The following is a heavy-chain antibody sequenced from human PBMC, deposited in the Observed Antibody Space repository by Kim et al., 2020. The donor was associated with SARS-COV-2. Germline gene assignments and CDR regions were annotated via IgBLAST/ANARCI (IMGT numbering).Heavy chain of an antibody. J-gene: IGHJ6*02. CDR3: ARTTYYYDSSGYYPGYYYYGMDV. Sequence: SETLSLTCAVYGGSFSGYYWSWIRQPPGKGLEWIGEINHSGSTNYNPSLKSRVTISVDTSKNQFSLKLSSVTAADTAVYYCARTTYYYDSSGYYPGYYYYGMDVWGQGTTVTVSS. D-gene: IGHD3-22*01. CDR2: INHSGST. V-gene: IGHV4-34*01. CDR1: GGSFSGYY.